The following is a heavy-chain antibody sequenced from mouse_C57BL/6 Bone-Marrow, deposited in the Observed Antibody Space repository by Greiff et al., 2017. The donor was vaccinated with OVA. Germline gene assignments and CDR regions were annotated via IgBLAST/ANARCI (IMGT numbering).Heavy chain of an antibody. CDR3: ARSRDYYYYAMDY. J-gene: IGHJ4*01. V-gene: IGHV1-63*01. D-gene: IGHD1-1*01. CDR1: GYTFTNYW. Sequence: VKLMESGAELVRPGTSVKMSCKASGYTFTNYWIGWAKQRPGHGLEWIGDIYPGGGYTNYNEKFKGKATLTAAKSASTAYMQFSSLTSEDSAIYYCARSRDYYYYAMDYWGQGTSVTVSS. CDR2: IYPGGGYT.